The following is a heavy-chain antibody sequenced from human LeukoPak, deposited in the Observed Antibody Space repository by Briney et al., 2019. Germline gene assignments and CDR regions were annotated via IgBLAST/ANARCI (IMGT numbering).Heavy chain of an antibody. CDR1: GFTVSSKY. V-gene: IGHV3-53*01. Sequence: GGPLRLFCAASGFTVSSKYKSWVRQAPGKGLEWVTVIYSGGSTYYADSEKGRFTLSRDNSKNTLDLQMNSLRAEDTAVYYCARALLWFGELFDYGMDVWGKGTTVTVSS. CDR3: ARALLWFGELFDYGMDV. D-gene: IGHD3-10*01. J-gene: IGHJ6*04. CDR2: IYSGGST.